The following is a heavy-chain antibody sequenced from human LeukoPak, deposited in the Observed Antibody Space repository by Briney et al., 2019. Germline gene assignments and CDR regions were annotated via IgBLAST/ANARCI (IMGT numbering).Heavy chain of an antibody. D-gene: IGHD4-23*01. CDR2: IYSGGST. Sequence: PGGSLRLSCAASGFTFSNAWMSWVRQAPGKGLAWVSIIYSGGSTYYADSVKGRFTISRDNSRNTLYLQMNSLSAEDTAVYYCAREGNYGGNSGGYFDYWGQGTLVTVSS. CDR1: GFTFSNAW. CDR3: AREGNYGGNSGGYFDY. V-gene: IGHV3-66*01. J-gene: IGHJ4*02.